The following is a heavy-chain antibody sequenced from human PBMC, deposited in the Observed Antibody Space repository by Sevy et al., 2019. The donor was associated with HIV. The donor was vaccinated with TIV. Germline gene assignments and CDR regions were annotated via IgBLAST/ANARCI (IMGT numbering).Heavy chain of an antibody. CDR1: GFTFEDYA. D-gene: IGHD3-16*02. CDR3: ARDRRFCGNECYLYYYYGMDV. CDR2: INWNSGSL. J-gene: IGHJ6*02. V-gene: IGHV3-9*01. Sequence: GGSLRLSCAGSGFTFEDYALHWVRQAPGQGLEWVAGINWNSGSLDYADSVKGRFTMSRDDSKNIVNLQMNSLRADDTAVYYCARDRRFCGNECYLYYYYGMDVWGQGTAVTVSS.